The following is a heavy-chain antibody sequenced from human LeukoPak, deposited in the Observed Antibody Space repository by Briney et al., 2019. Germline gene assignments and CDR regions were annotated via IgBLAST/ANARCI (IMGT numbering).Heavy chain of an antibody. V-gene: IGHV4-4*07. CDR1: GGSISSYC. CDR3: ARSHDSSDGFDY. Sequence: SETLSLACTVSGGSISSYCWSWIRQPAGKGLEWIGRIYTSGSTNYNPSLKSRVTMSVDTSKNQFSLKLSSVTAADTAVYYCARSHDSSDGFDYWGQGTLVTVSS. D-gene: IGHD3-22*01. CDR2: IYTSGST. J-gene: IGHJ4*02.